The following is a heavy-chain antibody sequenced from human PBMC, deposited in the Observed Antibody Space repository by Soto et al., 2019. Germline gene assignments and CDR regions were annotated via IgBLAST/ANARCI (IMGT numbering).Heavy chain of an antibody. CDR3: ATGTFNFDS. Sequence: VSLRLSCAASGFTFSSYAMSWVRQAPGKGLEWVSSISGSGGSTYYADSVKGRFIISRDNSKSTLYLQMNSLRAEDTAVYYCATGTFNFDSWGQGTLVTVSS. J-gene: IGHJ4*02. CDR2: ISGSGGST. V-gene: IGHV3-23*01. CDR1: GFTFSSYA.